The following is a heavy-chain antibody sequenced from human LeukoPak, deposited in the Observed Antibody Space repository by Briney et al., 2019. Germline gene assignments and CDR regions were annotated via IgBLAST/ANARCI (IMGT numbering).Heavy chain of an antibody. J-gene: IGHJ3*02. CDR1: GYTFTSYG. V-gene: IGHV1-18*01. CDR3: ARDYRPMIVVVITGDAFDI. Sequence: GASVKVSCKASGYTFTSYGISWVRQAPGQGLEWMGWISAYNGNTNYAQKLQGRVTMTTDTSTSTAYMEPRSLRSDDTAVYYCARDYRPMIVVVITGDAFDIWGQGTMVTVSS. CDR2: ISAYNGNT. D-gene: IGHD3-22*01.